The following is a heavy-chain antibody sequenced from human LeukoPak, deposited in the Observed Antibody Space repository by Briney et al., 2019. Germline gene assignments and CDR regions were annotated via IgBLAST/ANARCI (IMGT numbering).Heavy chain of an antibody. V-gene: IGHV3-30*04. CDR3: VRPELPGWSVLFDF. D-gene: IGHD2-15*01. CDR2: ISYDGTSK. Sequence: GGSLRLSCAASGFTFNIYPMHWVRQAPGRGLEWVALISYDGTSKYYADSVKGRFTISRDNSRNTLYLQMNSLRADGTAVYYCVRPELPGWSVLFDFWGQGTLVTVSS. J-gene: IGHJ4*02. CDR1: GFTFNIYP.